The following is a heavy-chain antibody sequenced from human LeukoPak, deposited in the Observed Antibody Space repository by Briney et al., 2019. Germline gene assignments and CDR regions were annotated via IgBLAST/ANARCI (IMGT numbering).Heavy chain of an antibody. J-gene: IGHJ4*02. CDR3: ARSRGDSSGYYYFDY. Sequence: SETLSLTCAVYGGSFSAYYWNWIRQPPGKGLEWIGEINHSGSTNYNPSLKSRVTISVDTSKNQFPLKLSSVTAADTAVYYCARSRGDSSGYYYFDYWGQGTLVTVSS. CDR2: INHSGST. D-gene: IGHD3-22*01. CDR1: GGSFSAYY. V-gene: IGHV4-34*01.